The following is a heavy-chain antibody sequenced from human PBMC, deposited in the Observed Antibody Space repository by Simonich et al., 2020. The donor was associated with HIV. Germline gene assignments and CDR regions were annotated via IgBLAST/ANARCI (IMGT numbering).Heavy chain of an antibody. D-gene: IGHD6-25*01. CDR2: IYHSGST. CDR1: GYSISSGYY. J-gene: IGHJ4*02. CDR3: ASPSYPGVASDGSDY. V-gene: IGHV4-38-2*01. Sequence: QVHLQQWGAGLLKPSETLSLTCAVSGYSISSGYYWGWIRQPPGKGLEWIGNIYHSGSTSYNPSLKSRVTISVDTSKNQFSLKLSSVTAADTAVYYCASPSYPGVASDGSDYWGQGTLVTVSS.